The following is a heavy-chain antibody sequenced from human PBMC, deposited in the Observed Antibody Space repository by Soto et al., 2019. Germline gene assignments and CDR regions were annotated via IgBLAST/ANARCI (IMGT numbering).Heavy chain of an antibody. V-gene: IGHV3-33*01. CDR2: IWYDGSNK. CDR1: GFTFSSYG. Sequence: GGSLRLSCAASGFTFSSYGMHWVRQAPGKGLEWVAVIWYDGSNKYYADSVKGRFTISRDNSKNTLYLQMNSLRAEDTAVYYCASAQSDYLPFFDYWGQGTLVTVSS. CDR3: ASAQSDYLPFFDY. D-gene: IGHD4-17*01. J-gene: IGHJ4*02.